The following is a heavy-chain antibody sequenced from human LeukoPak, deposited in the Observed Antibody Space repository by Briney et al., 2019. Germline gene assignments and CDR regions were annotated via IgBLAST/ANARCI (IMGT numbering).Heavy chain of an antibody. CDR2: INPNSGGT. CDR3: AREVKDFVVLPGAMRFDP. J-gene: IGHJ5*02. CDR1: GYTFTGYY. Sequence: ASVKVSSTTSGYTFTGYYMHWVRQAPGQGLEWMGWINPNSGGTNYAQKFQGRVTMTRDTSISTAYMELSRLRSDDTAVFYCAREVKDFVVLPGAMRFDPWGKGTLVTVSS. V-gene: IGHV1-2*02. D-gene: IGHD2-2*01.